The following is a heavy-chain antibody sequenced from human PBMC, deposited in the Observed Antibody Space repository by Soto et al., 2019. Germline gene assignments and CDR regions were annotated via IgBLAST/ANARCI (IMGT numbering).Heavy chain of an antibody. CDR2: IIPMFGTP. Sequence: QVQLVQSGAEEKKPGSSVKVSCKASGDTFSSDMINWVRQAPGQGLEWMGGIIPMFGTPNFAQKFQGRVTITADESTSTAYMEMTSLRFEDTALYYCARRPTVMTPSPWVYWGQGTLVTASS. V-gene: IGHV1-69*12. CDR3: ARRPTVMTPSPWVY. J-gene: IGHJ4*02. D-gene: IGHD4-17*01. CDR1: GDTFSSDM.